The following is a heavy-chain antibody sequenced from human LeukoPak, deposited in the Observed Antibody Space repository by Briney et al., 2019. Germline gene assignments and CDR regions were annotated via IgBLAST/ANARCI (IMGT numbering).Heavy chain of an antibody. V-gene: IGHV4-59*08. CDR1: GGSISGSY. D-gene: IGHD2-21*02. J-gene: IGHJ5*02. Sequence: SETLSLTCTVSGGSISGSYWSWIRQPPGKGLEWIGYIHYSGRTDYGPPLKSRVTISVDTSKNQFSLRLSSVTAADTAMYYCARLVVTGALNWFDPWGQGTLVTVSS. CDR2: IHYSGRT. CDR3: ARLVVTGALNWFDP.